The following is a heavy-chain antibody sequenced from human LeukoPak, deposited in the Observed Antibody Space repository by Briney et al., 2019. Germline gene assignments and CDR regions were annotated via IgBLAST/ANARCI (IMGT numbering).Heavy chain of an antibody. CDR1: GGSISSSSYY. Sequence: PSETLSLTCTVSGGSISSSSYYWGWVRQPPGTGLEGVGSIYYSGSTYYNPSLKSRVTISVDTSKNQFSLKLSSVTAADTAVYYCAGHVTVTHRTYYYYSGMDVWGQGTTVTVSS. CDR2: IYYSGST. V-gene: IGHV4-39*01. D-gene: IGHD4-17*01. CDR3: AGHVTVTHRTYYYYSGMDV. J-gene: IGHJ6*02.